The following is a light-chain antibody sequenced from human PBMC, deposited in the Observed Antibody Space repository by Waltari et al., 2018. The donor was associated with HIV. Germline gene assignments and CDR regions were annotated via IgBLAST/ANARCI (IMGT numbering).Light chain of an antibody. CDR1: RSDVGGYNY. V-gene: IGLV2-14*01. J-gene: IGLJ3*02. CDR3: SSYTSSSTWV. CDR2: DVS. Sequence: QSALTQPASVSGSPGQSITISCTRTRSDVGGYNYVSWYQQHPGKAPKLMIYDVSNRPSGVSNRFSGSKSGNTASLTISGLRAEDEADYYCSSYTSSSTWVFGGGTKLTVL.